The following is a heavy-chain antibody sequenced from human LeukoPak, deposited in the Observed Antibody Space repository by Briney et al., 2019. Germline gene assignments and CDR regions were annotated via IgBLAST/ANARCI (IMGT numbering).Heavy chain of an antibody. CDR3: ARASDYIFDP. D-gene: IGHD4-11*01. CDR1: GGSISSSSYY. V-gene: IGHV4-39*06. Sequence: SETLSLTCTVSGGSISSSSYYWGWIRQPPGKGLEWIGSIYYSGSTYYNPSLKSRVTISVDTSKNQFPLKLSSVTAADTAVYYCARASDYIFDPWGQGTLVTVSS. J-gene: IGHJ5*02. CDR2: IYYSGST.